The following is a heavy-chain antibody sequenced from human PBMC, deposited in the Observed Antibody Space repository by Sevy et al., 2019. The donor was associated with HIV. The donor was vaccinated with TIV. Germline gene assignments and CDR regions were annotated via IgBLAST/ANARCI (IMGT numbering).Heavy chain of an antibody. J-gene: IGHJ3*02. CDR2: IYYSGST. CDR3: ARVVRYFDWLRAFDI. D-gene: IGHD3-9*01. CDR1: GGSISSYY. V-gene: IGHV4-59*01. Sequence: SETLSLTCTVSGGSISSYYWSWIRQPPGKGLEWIGYIYYSGSTNYNPSLKSRVTISVDTSKNQFSLKLGSVTAADTAVYYCARVVRYFDWLRAFDIWGQGTMVTVSS.